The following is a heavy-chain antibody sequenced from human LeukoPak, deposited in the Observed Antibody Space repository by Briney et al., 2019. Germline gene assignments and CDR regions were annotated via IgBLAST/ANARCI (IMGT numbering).Heavy chain of an antibody. CDR3: ARDPEGITIFAPGVVPDY. CDR2: INPSGGST. CDR1: GYTFTSYY. V-gene: IGHV1-46*01. D-gene: IGHD3-3*01. J-gene: IGHJ4*02. Sequence: ASVKVSCKASGYTFTSYYMHWVRQAPGQGLEWMGIINPSGGSTSYAQKFQGRVTMTRDTSTSTVYVELSSLRPEDTAVYYCARDPEGITIFAPGVVPDYWGQGTLVTVSS.